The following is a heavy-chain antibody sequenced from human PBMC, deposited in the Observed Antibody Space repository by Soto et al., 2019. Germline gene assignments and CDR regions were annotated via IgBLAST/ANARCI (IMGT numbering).Heavy chain of an antibody. CDR3: ARLVYINYVGYYFDY. Sequence: QLQLQESGPGLVKPSETLSLTCTVSGGSISNSDYYWGWIRQPPGKELEWIGTIYYSGTTYFHPSLKSRVTISVDTSKNQFSLKLSSVTAADTAVYYCARLVYINYVGYYFDYWGQGTLVTVSS. CDR2: IYYSGTT. J-gene: IGHJ4*02. V-gene: IGHV4-39*01. D-gene: IGHD4-4*01. CDR1: GGSISNSDYY.